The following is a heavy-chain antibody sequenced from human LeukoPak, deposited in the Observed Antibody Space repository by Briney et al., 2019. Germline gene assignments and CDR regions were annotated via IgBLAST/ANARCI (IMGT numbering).Heavy chain of an antibody. V-gene: IGHV3-48*03. CDR2: ISSSGSTI. J-gene: IGHJ6*03. Sequence: GGSLRLSCAASGFTFSSYEMNWVRQAPGKGLEWVSYISSSGSTIYYADSVKGRFTISRDNAKNSLYLQMNSLRAEDTAVYYCARKGSTVTTPLQVDYYYYMDVWGKGTTVTVSS. CDR3: ARKGSTVTTPLQVDYYYYMDV. D-gene: IGHD4-17*01. CDR1: GFTFSSYE.